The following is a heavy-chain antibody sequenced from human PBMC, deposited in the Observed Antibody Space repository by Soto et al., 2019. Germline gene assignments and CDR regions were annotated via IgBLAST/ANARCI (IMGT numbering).Heavy chain of an antibody. CDR1: GGSISSYY. V-gene: IGHV4-59*01. CDR2: IYYSGST. D-gene: IGHD3-9*01. J-gene: IGHJ4*02. CDR3: ARDRWYFDILTGYYTPGYLDY. Sequence: TSETLSLTCTVSGGSISSYYWSWIRQPPGKGLEWIGYIYYSGSTNYNPSLKSRVTISVDTSKNQFSLKLSSVTAADTVVYYCARDRWYFDILTGYYTPGYLDYWGQGTLVTSPQ.